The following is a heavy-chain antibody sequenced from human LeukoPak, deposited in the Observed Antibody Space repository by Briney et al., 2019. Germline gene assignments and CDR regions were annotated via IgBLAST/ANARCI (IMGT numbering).Heavy chain of an antibody. CDR1: GFTFSSYG. CDR2: ISYDGSNK. J-gene: IGHJ3*02. Sequence: GGSLRLSCAASGFTFSSYGMHWVRQAPGKGLEWVAVISYDGSNKYYADSAKGRFTISRDNSKNTLYLQMNSLRAEDTAVYYCAKDYADAFDIWGQGTMVTVSS. CDR3: AKDYADAFDI. D-gene: IGHD3-16*01. V-gene: IGHV3-30*18.